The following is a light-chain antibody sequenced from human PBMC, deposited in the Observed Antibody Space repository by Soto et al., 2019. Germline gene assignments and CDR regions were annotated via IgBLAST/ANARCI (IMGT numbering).Light chain of an antibody. CDR1: SSNIGNNF. J-gene: IGLJ2*01. CDR2: DND. CDR3: GTWDSNLSAGV. Sequence: QSVLTQPPSVSAAPGQKVTISCSGSSSNIGNNFVSWYQQLPGTAPKLLIYDNDKRPSGIPDRFSGSKSGTSATLGISGLQTGDEADYYCGTWDSNLSAGVFGGGTQLTVL. V-gene: IGLV1-51*01.